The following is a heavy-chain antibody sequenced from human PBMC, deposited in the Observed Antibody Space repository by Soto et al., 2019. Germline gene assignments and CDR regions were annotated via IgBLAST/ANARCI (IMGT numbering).Heavy chain of an antibody. CDR1: GYTFTSYY. CDR3: ARDHLWIYRAFDI. CDR2: INPSGGST. D-gene: IGHD5-12*01. V-gene: IGHV1-46*03. J-gene: IGHJ3*02. Sequence: QVQLVQSGAEVKKPGASVKVSCKASGYTFTSYYMHWVRQAPGQGLEWMGIINPSGGSTSYAQKSQGRVNRTRDTSTSTVYVELSSLRYEDAAVYYCARDHLWIYRAFDIWGQGTMVNVSS.